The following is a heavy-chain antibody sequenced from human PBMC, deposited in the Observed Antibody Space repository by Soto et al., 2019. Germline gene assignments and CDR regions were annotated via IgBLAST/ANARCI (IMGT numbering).Heavy chain of an antibody. J-gene: IGHJ3*02. D-gene: IGHD1-1*01. Sequence: QVQLVESGGGVVQPGGSLKLSCVASGFTFSNYGMHWVRQAPGKGLEWVAMTWYDGSNKYYADSVKDRFTISRDNSKNTLYLQMNSLRDEDSAVCYCATELNDMQAFDIWGQGTMVTVSS. V-gene: IGHV3-33*01. CDR1: GFTFSNYG. CDR3: ATELNDMQAFDI. CDR2: TWYDGSNK.